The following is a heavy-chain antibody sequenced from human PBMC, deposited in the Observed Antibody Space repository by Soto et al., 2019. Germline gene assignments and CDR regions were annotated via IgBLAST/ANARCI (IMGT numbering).Heavy chain of an antibody. D-gene: IGHD3-22*01. V-gene: IGHV1-69*13. CDR2: IIPISGTA. CDR3: ARRWGGDSINWFDP. J-gene: IGHJ5*02. CDR1: GGTFSSYA. Sequence: SVKVSCKASGGTFSSYAISWVRQAPGQGLEWMGGIIPISGTANYAQKFQGRVTITADESTSTAYMEMSSLRSEDTAVNYCARRWGGDSINWFDPWGQGTLVTVS.